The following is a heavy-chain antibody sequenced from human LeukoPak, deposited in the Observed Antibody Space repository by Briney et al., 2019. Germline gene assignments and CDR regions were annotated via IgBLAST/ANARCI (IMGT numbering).Heavy chain of an antibody. CDR2: MNPNSGNT. CDR3: ARLAARRRGSDY. V-gene: IGHV1-8*01. J-gene: IGHJ4*02. Sequence: ASVKVSCKASGYTFTSYDINWVRQATGQGLEWMGWMNPNSGNTGYAQKFQGRVTMTRNTSISTAYMELSSLRSEDTAVYYCARLAARRRGSDYWGQGTLVTVSS. D-gene: IGHD6-6*01. CDR1: GYTFTSYD.